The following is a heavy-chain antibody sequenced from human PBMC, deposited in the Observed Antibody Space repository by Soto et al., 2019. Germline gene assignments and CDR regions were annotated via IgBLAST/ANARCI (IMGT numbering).Heavy chain of an antibody. CDR2: IKSSDGTT. Sequence: QVQLEQSGAEVKKPGASVKISCRAYGYTFTSYYIHWVRQAPGQGLEWMGIIKSSDGTTNYAQKFQGRVTMTRDTSTSTVYMVLSSLTSEDTAVYYCARDPNDGSGYEYTSWGQGTLVTVSS. CDR3: ARDPNDGSGYEYTS. J-gene: IGHJ1*01. CDR1: GYTFTSYY. D-gene: IGHD3-22*01. V-gene: IGHV1-46*01.